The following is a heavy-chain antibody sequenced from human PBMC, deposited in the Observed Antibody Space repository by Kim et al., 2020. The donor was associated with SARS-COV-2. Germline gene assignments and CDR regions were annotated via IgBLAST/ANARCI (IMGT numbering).Heavy chain of an antibody. CDR2: ISGSGGTT. D-gene: IGHD2-15*01. CDR1: GFTFRSHA. J-gene: IGHJ4*02. CDR3: AKRNCSGGTCYAFDY. Sequence: GGSLRLSCAASGFTFRSHAMNWVRQAPGKGLEWVSGISGSGGTTNYADSVKGRFIISRDNSKNILYLQMNSLRAEDTAVYYCAKRNCSGGTCYAFDYWGQGTLVTVSS. V-gene: IGHV3-23*01.